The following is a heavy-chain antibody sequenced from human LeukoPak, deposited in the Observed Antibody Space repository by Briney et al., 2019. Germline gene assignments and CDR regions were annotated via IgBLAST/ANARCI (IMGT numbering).Heavy chain of an antibody. CDR3: VRDGGVSGYDLLDY. D-gene: IGHD5-12*01. V-gene: IGHV3-7*01. J-gene: IGHJ4*02. CDR2: INQDGSKE. Sequence: GGSLRLSCAASGFTFSSYWMSWVRQAPGKGLEWVAHINQDGSKEYYMDSVKARFTISRDNAKNSLSLQMNSLRAEDTAVYYCVRDGGVSGYDLLDYWGQGTLVTVSS. CDR1: GFTFSSYW.